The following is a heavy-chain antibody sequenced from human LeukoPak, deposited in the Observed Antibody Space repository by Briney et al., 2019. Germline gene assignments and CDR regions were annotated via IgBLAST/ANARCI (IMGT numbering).Heavy chain of an antibody. D-gene: IGHD5-24*01. V-gene: IGHV3-7*01. CDR2: INQDGSEK. CDR1: GLTFRSYW. CDR3: ARERDGRFFDY. J-gene: IGHJ4*02. Sequence: GGSLRLSCAVSGLTFRSYWMSWVRQAPGKGLEWVANINQDGSEKYFVDSVKGRFTISRDNAKNSLHLQMNTLRAEDTAVYYCARERDGRFFDYWGQGTLVTISS.